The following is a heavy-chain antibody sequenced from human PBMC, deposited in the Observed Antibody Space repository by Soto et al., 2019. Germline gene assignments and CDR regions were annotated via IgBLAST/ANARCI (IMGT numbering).Heavy chain of an antibody. CDR1: GFTFTNYE. CDR2: ISSSGKTI. CDR3: ARDPEKYSGSFDY. J-gene: IGHJ4*02. D-gene: IGHD1-26*01. V-gene: IGHV3-48*03. Sequence: PGGSLRLSCAASGFTFTNYEMNWVRQAPGKGLEWISYISSSGKTISYADSVKGRFTISRDNAKNSLYLQMNSLRAEDTAVYYCARDPEKYSGSFDYWGQGALVTVSS.